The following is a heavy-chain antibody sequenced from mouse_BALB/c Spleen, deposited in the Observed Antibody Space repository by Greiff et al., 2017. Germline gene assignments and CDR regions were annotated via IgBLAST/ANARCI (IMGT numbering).Heavy chain of an antibody. CDR2: INPYNDGT. CDR3: ARCSSGYPFYAMDY. J-gene: IGHJ4*01. V-gene: IGHV1-14*01. CDR1: GYTFTSYV. D-gene: IGHD3-1*01. Sequence: VQLKQSGPELVKPGASVKMSCKASGYTFTSYVMHWVKQKPGQGLEWIGYINPYNDGTKYNEKFKGKATLTSDKSSSTAYMELSSLTSEDSAVYYCARCSSGYPFYAMDYWGQGTSVTVSS.